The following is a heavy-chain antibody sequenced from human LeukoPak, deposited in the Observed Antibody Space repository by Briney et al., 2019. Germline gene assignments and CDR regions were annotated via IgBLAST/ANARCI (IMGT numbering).Heavy chain of an antibody. CDR3: ARVWGDSAAAGKYFQH. CDR2: ISSSSSYI. D-gene: IGHD6-13*01. J-gene: IGHJ1*01. Sequence: PGGSLRLSCAASGFTFSSYSMNWVRQAPGKGLEWVSSISSSSSYIYYADSVKGRFTISRDNAKDSLYLQMNSLRAEDTAVYYCARVWGDSAAAGKYFQHWGQGTLVTVSS. V-gene: IGHV3-21*01. CDR1: GFTFSSYS.